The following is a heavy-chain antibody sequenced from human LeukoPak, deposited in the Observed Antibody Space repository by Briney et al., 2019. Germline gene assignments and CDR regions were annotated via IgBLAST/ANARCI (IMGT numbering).Heavy chain of an antibody. J-gene: IGHJ6*03. Sequence: SETLSLTCTVSGGSISSYYWSWIRQPAGKGLEWIGRIYTSGSTNYNPSLKSRVTMSVDTSKNQFTLKLSSVAAADTAVYYCARDVGATTLGSYYYSYMDVWGKGTTVTVSS. D-gene: IGHD1-26*01. CDR1: GGSISSYY. CDR2: IYTSGST. V-gene: IGHV4-4*07. CDR3: ARDVGATTLGSYYYSYMDV.